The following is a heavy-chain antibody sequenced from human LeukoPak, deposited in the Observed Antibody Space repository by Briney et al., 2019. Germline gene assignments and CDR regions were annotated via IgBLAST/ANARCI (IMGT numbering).Heavy chain of an antibody. CDR1: GLTFSSYG. Sequence: GGSLRLSCAASGLTFSSYGMHWVRQAPGKGLEWVAVIWYDGSNKYYADSVKGRFAISRDNSKNTLYLQMNSLRAEDTAVYYCAREDLGYCSSTSCYYDYWGQRTLVTVSS. CDR2: IWYDGSNK. J-gene: IGHJ4*02. V-gene: IGHV3-33*01. D-gene: IGHD2-2*01. CDR3: AREDLGYCSSTSCYYDY.